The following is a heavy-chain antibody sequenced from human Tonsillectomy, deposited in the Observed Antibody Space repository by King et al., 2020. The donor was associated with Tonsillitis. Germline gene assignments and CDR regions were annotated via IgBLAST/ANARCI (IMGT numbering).Heavy chain of an antibody. CDR1: GGTFRGDD. V-gene: IGHV3-11*01. D-gene: IGHD3-10*01. Sequence: VGGGGGGGGGGGAVRGAGAGAGGTFRGDDLRWIREVPGKGLEWVAYMSRSGGTIYGADSVKVRLTISRDNAKNSLYLQMNSLRAEDTALYYCARDRWFGGVWGRGTTVTVSS. CDR2: MSRSGGTI. CDR3: ARDRWFGGV. J-gene: IGHJ6*02.